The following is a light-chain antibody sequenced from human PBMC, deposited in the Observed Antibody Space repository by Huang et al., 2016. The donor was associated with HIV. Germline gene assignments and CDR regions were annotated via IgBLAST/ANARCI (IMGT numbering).Light chain of an antibody. J-gene: IGKJ1*01. CDR2: KAS. CDR3: QQYNSFPTWT. CDR1: QSISSW. V-gene: IGKV1-5*03. Sequence: DIQMTQSPSTLSASVGDRVTITCRASQSISSWLAWYQQKPGKAPKLLIYKASSLESGVPSRVSGRGSGTEFTLTISSLQPDDFATYHCQQYNSFPTWTFGQGTKVEIK.